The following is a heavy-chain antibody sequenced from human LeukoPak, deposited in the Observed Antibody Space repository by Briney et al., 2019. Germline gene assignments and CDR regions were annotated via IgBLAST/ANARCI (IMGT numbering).Heavy chain of an antibody. CDR2: INPSGGST. Sequence: ASVTVSFTASGYSLTTYYMHWVRQAPGQGLEWMAIINPSGGSTNYAQKFQGRVTMTRDTPTNTVYMELSSLRTEDTAVYYCASVYLYGMDVWGQGTTVTVSS. V-gene: IGHV1-46*01. CDR3: ASVYLYGMDV. CDR1: GYSLTTYY. D-gene: IGHD2-8*01. J-gene: IGHJ6*02.